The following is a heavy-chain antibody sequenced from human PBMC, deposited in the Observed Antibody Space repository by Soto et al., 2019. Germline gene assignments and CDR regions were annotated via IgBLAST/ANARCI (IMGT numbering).Heavy chain of an antibody. D-gene: IGHD1-26*01. Sequence: QVQLVQSAAEVKKPGSSVKVSCKTSGGTFSTYSIVWVRQAPGEGLEWMGGIIPIFGTANYAQKFQDRVTITADKSTNTAFMELSSLKSEDTAMYYCASSSGNNYGVGTNYYFDYWGQGTLVTVSS. CDR3: ASSSGNNYGVGTNYYFDY. CDR2: IIPIFGTA. J-gene: IGHJ4*02. V-gene: IGHV1-69*06. CDR1: GGTFSTYS.